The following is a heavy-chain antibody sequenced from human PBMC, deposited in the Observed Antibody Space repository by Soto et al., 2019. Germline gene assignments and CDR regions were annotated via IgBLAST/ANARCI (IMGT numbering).Heavy chain of an antibody. J-gene: IGHJ4*02. V-gene: IGHV1-69*08. CDR1: GGTFSSYT. Sequence: QVQLVQSGAEVKKPGSSVKVSCKASGGTFSSYTISWVRQAPGQGLEWMGRIIPILGIANYAQKFQGRVTXTXXXSXXTAYMELSSLRSEDTAVYYCAREEYYYGSGAFFDSWGQGTLVTVSS. CDR2: IIPILGIA. D-gene: IGHD3-10*01. CDR3: AREEYYYGSGAFFDS.